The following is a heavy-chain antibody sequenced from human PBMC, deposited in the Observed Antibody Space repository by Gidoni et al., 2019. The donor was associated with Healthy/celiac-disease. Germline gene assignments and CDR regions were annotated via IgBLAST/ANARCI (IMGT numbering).Heavy chain of an antibody. CDR1: GGSTSSYY. D-gene: IGHD6-19*01. CDR2: IYTNGNT. V-gene: IGHV4-4*07. CDR3: ERDSGAVAGTDY. J-gene: IGHJ4*02. Sequence: QVQLQESGPGLGKPSETLSPTCTVSGGSTSSYYWSWTRQPAGKGLEWIGRIYTNGNTNYNPSLKSRVTMSVDTSKNQFCLKLSSVTAADTAVYYCERDSGAVAGTDYWGQGTLVTVSS.